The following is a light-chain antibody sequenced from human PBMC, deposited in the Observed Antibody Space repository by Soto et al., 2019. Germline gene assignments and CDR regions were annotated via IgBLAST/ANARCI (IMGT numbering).Light chain of an antibody. CDR2: GAS. CDR1: QSITIY. CDR3: QQTYTAPRT. J-gene: IGKJ1*01. Sequence: DIQMTQSPSSLSASVGDRVTITCRASQSITIYLNWYQQQPAKAPRLLIYGASTLQTGVPSRFSGSGSMTDFTLTISDLQPEDCATYYCQQTYTAPRTFGQGTKVDI. V-gene: IGKV1-39*01.